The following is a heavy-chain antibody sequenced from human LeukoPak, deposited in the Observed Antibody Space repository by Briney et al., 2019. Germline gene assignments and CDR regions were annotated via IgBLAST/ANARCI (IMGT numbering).Heavy chain of an antibody. CDR2: IRYDGSSK. CDR3: AKESRIVGATSFDY. V-gene: IGHV3-30*02. J-gene: IGHJ4*02. CDR1: GFTFSSYG. D-gene: IGHD1-26*01. Sequence: GGSLRLSCAASGFTFSSYGMHWVRQAPGKGLEWVAFIRYDGSSKYYANSVKGRFIISRDNSKNTLYLQMNSLRAGDTAVYYCAKESRIVGATSFDYWGQGTLVTVSS.